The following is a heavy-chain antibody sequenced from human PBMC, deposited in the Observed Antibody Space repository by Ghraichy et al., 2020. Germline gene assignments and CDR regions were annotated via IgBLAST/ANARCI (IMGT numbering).Heavy chain of an antibody. CDR2: IYYSGST. Sequence: ETLSLTCTVSGGSISSYYWSWIRQPPGKGLEWIGYIYYSGSTNYNPSLKSRVTISVDTSKNQFSLKLSSVTAADTAVYYCARSYNSSWYASYYFDYWGQGTLVTVSS. CDR3: ARSYNSSWYASYYFDY. D-gene: IGHD6-13*01. J-gene: IGHJ4*02. CDR1: GGSISSYY. V-gene: IGHV4-59*08.